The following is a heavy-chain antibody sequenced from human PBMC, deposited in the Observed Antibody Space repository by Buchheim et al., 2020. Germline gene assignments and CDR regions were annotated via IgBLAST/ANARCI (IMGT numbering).Heavy chain of an antibody. Sequence: QLQLQESGPGLVKPSETLSLTCTVSGGSISSSSYYWGWIRQPPGKGLEWIGSIYYSGSTYYNPSLKSRVTISVDTSKNQFSLKLSSVTAADTAVYYCARPGCSSTSCVVSWFDPWGQGTL. CDR3: ARPGCSSTSCVVSWFDP. CDR2: IYYSGST. CDR1: GGSISSSSYY. J-gene: IGHJ5*02. V-gene: IGHV4-39*01. D-gene: IGHD2-2*01.